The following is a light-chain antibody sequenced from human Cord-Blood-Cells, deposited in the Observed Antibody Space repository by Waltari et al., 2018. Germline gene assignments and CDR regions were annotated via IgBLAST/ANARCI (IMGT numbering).Light chain of an antibody. Sequence: EIVMTQSQATLSVSHGERASLSCRASQSVSSNLAWYQQKPGQAPRLLIYGASTRATGIPARFSGSGSGTEFTLTISSLQSEDFAVYYCQQYNNWPLTFGGGTKVEIK. V-gene: IGKV3-15*01. J-gene: IGKJ4*01. CDR1: QSVSSN. CDR2: GAS. CDR3: QQYNNWPLT.